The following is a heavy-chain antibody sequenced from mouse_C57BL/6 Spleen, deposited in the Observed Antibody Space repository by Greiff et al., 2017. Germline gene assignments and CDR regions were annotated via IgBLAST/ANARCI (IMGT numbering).Heavy chain of an antibody. V-gene: IGHV5-6*01. CDR1: GFTFSSYG. CDR3: ERIYDGAEY. D-gene: IGHD2-3*01. Sequence: DVQLVESGGDLVKPGGSLKLSCAASGFTFSSYGMSWVRQTPDKGLEWVATISSGGSYTYYPDSVKGRFTIARDNAKNTMYLQMSSLKSEDTAMYYCERIYDGAEYWGQGTTLTVAS. J-gene: IGHJ2*01. CDR2: ISSGGSYT.